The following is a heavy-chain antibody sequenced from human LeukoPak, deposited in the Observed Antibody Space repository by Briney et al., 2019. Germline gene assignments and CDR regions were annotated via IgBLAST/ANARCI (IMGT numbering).Heavy chain of an antibody. CDR3: ARGVRVSRSDAFDI. Sequence: PSETLSLTCTVSGGSISSYYWSWIRQPPGKGLEWIGYIYYSGSTNYNPSLKSRVTISVDTSKNQFSLKLSSVTAADTAVYYCARGVRVSRSDAFDIWGQGTMVTVSS. V-gene: IGHV4-59*01. D-gene: IGHD6-13*01. CDR2: IYYSGST. CDR1: GGSISSYY. J-gene: IGHJ3*02.